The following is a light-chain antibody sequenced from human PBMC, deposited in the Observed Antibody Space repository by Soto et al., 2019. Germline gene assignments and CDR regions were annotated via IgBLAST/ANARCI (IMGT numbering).Light chain of an antibody. Sequence: EIVMTQSPATLSASPGGRATLSCRASQGISGTLAWYQQKPGQAPRLPIYRASRAATGLPATFSGSGSGTAFTLTTSTLEPEDFAVYYCQQYGSSPPYGTFGPGTKVDI. CDR2: RAS. J-gene: IGKJ3*01. CDR3: QQYGSSPPYGT. CDR1: QGISGT. V-gene: IGKV3-20*01.